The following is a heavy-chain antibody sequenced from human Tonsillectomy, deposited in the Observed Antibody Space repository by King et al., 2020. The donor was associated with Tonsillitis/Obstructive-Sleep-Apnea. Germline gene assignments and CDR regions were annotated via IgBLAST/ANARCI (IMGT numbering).Heavy chain of an antibody. CDR1: GFTFSNAW. Sequence: VQLVESGGGLVKPGGSLRLSCAASGFTFSNAWMSWVRQAPGKGLEWVGRIKSKTDGGTTDYAAPVKGRFTISRDDSKNTLYLQMNSLKTEDTAVYYCTTDVQRCDGVDTWGPGTMVTLSS. CDR2: IKSKTDGGTT. J-gene: IGHJ3*02. CDR3: TTDVQRCDGVDT. D-gene: IGHD5-18*01. V-gene: IGHV3-15*01.